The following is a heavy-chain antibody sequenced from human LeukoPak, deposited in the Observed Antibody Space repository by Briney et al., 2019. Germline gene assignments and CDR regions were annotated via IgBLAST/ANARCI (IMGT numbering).Heavy chain of an antibody. CDR2: ISSTSIYT. D-gene: IGHD6-13*01. V-gene: IGHV3-11*05. CDR3: AREDGYSSSWYSDY. J-gene: IGHJ4*02. CDR1: GFTFSDYY. Sequence: GGSLRLSCAASGFTFSDYYMSWIRQAPGKGLEWVSDISSTSIYTDYADSVKGRFTISRDNAKNSLYLQMNSLRAEDTAVYYCAREDGYSSSWYSDYWGQGTLVTVSS.